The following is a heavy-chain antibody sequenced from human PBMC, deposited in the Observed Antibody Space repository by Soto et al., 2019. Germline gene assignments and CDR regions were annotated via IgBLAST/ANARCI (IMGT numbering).Heavy chain of an antibody. J-gene: IGHJ4*02. D-gene: IGHD1-26*01. V-gene: IGHV3-23*01. Sequence: GGPLRRSCSAAGVTFSSYTMGWVRQATGKGLEWVSAISGSGGSTYYADSVKGRFTISRDNSKNTLYLQMNSLRAEDTAVYYCANPYSEDYWGQGTLVTVSS. CDR1: GVTFSSYT. CDR3: ANPYSEDY. CDR2: ISGSGGST.